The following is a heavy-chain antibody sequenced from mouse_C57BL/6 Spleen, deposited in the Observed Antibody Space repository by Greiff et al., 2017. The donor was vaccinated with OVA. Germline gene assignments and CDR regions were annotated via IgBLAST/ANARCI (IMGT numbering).Heavy chain of an antibody. J-gene: IGHJ1*03. D-gene: IGHD2-3*01. CDR3: ARDQGLLRYFDV. CDR1: GFTFSSYA. Sequence: EVMLVESGGGLVKPGGSLKLSCAASGFTFSSYAMSWVRQTPEKRLEWVATISDGGSYTYYPDNVKGRFTISRDNAKNNLYLQMSHLKSEDTAMYYCARDQGLLRYFDVWGTGTTVTVSS. CDR2: ISDGGSYT. V-gene: IGHV5-4*01.